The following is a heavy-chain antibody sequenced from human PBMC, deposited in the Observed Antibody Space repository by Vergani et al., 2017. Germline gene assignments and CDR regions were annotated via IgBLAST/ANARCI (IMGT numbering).Heavy chain of an antibody. Sequence: EVQLVESGGGLVKPGGSLRLSCAASGFTFSSYSMNWVRQAPGKGLEWVSSISSSSSYIYYADSVKGRFTISRDNAKNSLYLQMNSLRAEDTAVYYCARDAGIYYYGSSFDYWGQGTLVTVSS. CDR1: GFTFSSYS. CDR3: ARDAGIYYYGSSFDY. D-gene: IGHD3-10*01. V-gene: IGHV3-21*01. CDR2: ISSSSSYI. J-gene: IGHJ4*02.